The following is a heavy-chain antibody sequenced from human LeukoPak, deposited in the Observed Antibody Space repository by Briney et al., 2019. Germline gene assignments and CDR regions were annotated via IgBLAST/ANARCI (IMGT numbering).Heavy chain of an antibody. CDR2: INTNTGNP. J-gene: IGHJ4*02. CDR1: GYTFTSYA. Sequence: ASVKVSCKASGYTFTSYAMNWVRQAPGQGLEWMGWINTNTGNPTYAQGFTGRFVSSLDTSVSTAYLQISSLKAEDTAVYYCARDGPRTQPGGPFYWGQGTLVTVSS. V-gene: IGHV7-4-1*02. CDR3: ARDGPRTQPGGPFY. D-gene: IGHD1-14*01.